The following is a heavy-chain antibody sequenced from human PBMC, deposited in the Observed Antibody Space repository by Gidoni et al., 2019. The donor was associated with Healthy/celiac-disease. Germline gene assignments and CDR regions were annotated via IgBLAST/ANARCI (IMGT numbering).Heavy chain of an antibody. CDR2: ISGSGGST. CDR1: GFTFISYA. CDR3: AKLKGVDTAMAHFDY. D-gene: IGHD5-18*01. V-gene: IGHV3-23*01. J-gene: IGHJ4*02. Sequence: EVQLLESGGGLVQPGGSLRLSCAASGFTFISYAMSWVRQAPGKGLEWVSAISGSGGSTYYADSVKGRFTISRDNSKNTLYLQMNSLRAEDTAVYYCAKLKGVDTAMAHFDYWGQGTLVTVSS.